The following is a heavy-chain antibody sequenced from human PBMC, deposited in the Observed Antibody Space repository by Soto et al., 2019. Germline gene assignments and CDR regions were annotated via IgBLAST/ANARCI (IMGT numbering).Heavy chain of an antibody. CDR1: GYTFTEYG. CDR3: ARADYGDTKIYSFDH. J-gene: IGHJ4*02. CDR2: ISPYNGKT. Sequence: ASVKVSCKTSGYTFTEYGISWFRQAPGQGLEWMGWISPYNGKTNYIQEFQDRVTITTDTSSTTVYMDLRALKSDDTAIYFCARADYGDTKIYSFDHWGQGTLVTVSS. D-gene: IGHD4-17*01. V-gene: IGHV1-18*01.